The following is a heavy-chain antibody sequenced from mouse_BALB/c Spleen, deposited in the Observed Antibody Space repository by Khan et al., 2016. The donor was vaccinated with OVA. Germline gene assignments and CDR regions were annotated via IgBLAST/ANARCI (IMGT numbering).Heavy chain of an antibody. Sequence: VKLQQSGPGLVAPSQSLSITYTISGFSLTNYGVHWVRQPPGKGLEWLVVIWSDGSTTYNSALKSRLTISKDNSKSQVFLKMNSLQTDDTAVYFCARQPYYHYNIMDYWGQGTSVTVSS. D-gene: IGHD2-10*01. CDR3: ARQPYYHYNIMDY. V-gene: IGHV2-6-1*01. J-gene: IGHJ4*01. CDR2: IWSDGST. CDR1: GFSLTNYG.